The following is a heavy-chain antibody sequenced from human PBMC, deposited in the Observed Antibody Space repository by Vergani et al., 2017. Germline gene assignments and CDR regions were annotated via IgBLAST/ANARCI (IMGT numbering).Heavy chain of an antibody. CDR1: GFSFNQYG. D-gene: IGHD1-14*01. J-gene: IGHJ5*02. CDR2: TCYDGNNK. Sequence: QVQLVESGGGVVQPGRSLRLSCAASGFSFNQYGMHWVRQAPRKGLEWVAVTCYDGNNKQYADSVKGRVTISRDNSKSTMYLQMNSLRDEDTGVYYCARDMRLLYNRFDPWGQGTLVTVSS. CDR3: ARDMRLLYNRFDP. V-gene: IGHV3-33*01.